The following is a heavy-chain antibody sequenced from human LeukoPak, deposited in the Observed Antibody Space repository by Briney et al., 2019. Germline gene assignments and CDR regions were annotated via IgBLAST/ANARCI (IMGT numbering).Heavy chain of an antibody. V-gene: IGHV3-74*01. CDR1: GFTFSNYW. CDR3: VRDGSGGAWYFDL. Sequence: GGSLRLSCAASGFTFSNYWMHWVRQAPGKGLVWVSHINNDGSRTNYADSVKGRFTISRDNAKNTLYLQMNSLRAEDTAVYYCVRDGSGGAWYFDLWGRGTLVTVSS. CDR2: INNDGSRT. D-gene: IGHD3-10*01. J-gene: IGHJ2*01.